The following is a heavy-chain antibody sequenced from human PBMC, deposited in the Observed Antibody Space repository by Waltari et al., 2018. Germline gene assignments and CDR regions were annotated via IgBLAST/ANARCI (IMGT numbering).Heavy chain of an antibody. D-gene: IGHD3-9*01. CDR2: INSDGSTI. V-gene: IGHV3-74*01. CDR3: ASAYYDILD. Sequence: EVQLEESGGGLVQPGGSLRLSCAASGFTFSSYWMHWVRQAPGKGLVWVSRINSDGSTISYADSVKGRFTISIDNAKNTLYLQMNSLSAEDTAVYYCASAYYDILDWGQGTLVTVSS. CDR1: GFTFSSYW. J-gene: IGHJ4*02.